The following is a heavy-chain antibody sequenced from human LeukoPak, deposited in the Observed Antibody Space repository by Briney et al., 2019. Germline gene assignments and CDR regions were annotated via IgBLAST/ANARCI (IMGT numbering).Heavy chain of an antibody. CDR3: ARLIVVVPATKIHDAFDI. V-gene: IGHV4-39*01. D-gene: IGHD2-2*01. Sequence: SETLSLTCTVSGGSISSSSYYWGSIRQPPGKGLGWIGSIYYSGSTYYNPSLKSRVTISVDTSKNQFSLKLSSVTAADTAVYYCARLIVVVPATKIHDAFDIWGQGTMVTVSS. CDR2: IYYSGST. CDR1: GGSISSSSYY. J-gene: IGHJ3*02.